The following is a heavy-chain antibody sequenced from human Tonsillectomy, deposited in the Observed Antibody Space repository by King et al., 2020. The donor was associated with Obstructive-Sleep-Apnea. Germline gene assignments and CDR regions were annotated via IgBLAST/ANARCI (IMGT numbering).Heavy chain of an antibody. CDR3: ARDLTGMDV. D-gene: IGHD3-10*01. Sequence: QLVQSGAEVKKPGSSVTVSCKASGGTVTTDTISWVRQAPGQGLEWMGGIIPISGTSNYAQKCQGRVTITADASTNIVFMQLNSLRSEYTAVYYCARDLTGMDVWGQGTSVAVTS. CDR1: GGTVTTDT. V-gene: IGHV1-69*12. CDR2: IIPISGTS. J-gene: IGHJ6*02.